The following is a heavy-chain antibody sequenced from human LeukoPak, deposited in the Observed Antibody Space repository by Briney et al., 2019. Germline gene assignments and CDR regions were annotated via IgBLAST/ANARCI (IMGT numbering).Heavy chain of an antibody. V-gene: IGHV4-61*01. Sequence: KASETLSLTCTVSGGSVSSSSFYWSWIRQPPGKGLEWIAYIHYSGTTNYNPSLKSRVTISVDTSKNQFSLKLSSVTAADTAFYYCARHTATGGWDWFDPWGQGTLVTVSS. CDR3: ARHTATGGWDWFDP. D-gene: IGHD5-18*01. CDR2: IHYSGTT. J-gene: IGHJ5*02. CDR1: GGSVSSSSFY.